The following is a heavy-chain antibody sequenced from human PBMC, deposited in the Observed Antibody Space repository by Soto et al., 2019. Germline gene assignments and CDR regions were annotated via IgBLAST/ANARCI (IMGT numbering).Heavy chain of an antibody. CDR1: GGSISSSNW. V-gene: IGHV4-4*02. J-gene: IGHJ4*02. D-gene: IGHD1-20*01. CDR3: AKAISGYNAPLDH. CDR2: IYHSGST. Sequence: SETLSLTCAVSGGSISSSNWWSWVRQPPGKGLEWIGEIYHSGSTNYNPSLKSRVTISVDKSKNQFSLKLSSVTAADTAVYYCAKAISGYNAPLDHWGQGTRVTVSS.